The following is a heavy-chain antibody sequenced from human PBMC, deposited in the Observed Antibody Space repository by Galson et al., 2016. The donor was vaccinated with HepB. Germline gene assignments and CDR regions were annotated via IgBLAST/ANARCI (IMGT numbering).Heavy chain of an antibody. J-gene: IGHJ4*02. D-gene: IGHD5-18*01. CDR2: IKGKTDGGTT. V-gene: IGHV3-15*01. Sequence: SLRLSCAASGFTFSHVWMSWVRQAPGKGLEWVGRIKGKTDGGTTDYAAPVKGRFTISRDESKHTLYLQMNSLKIEDTAVYYCTAKSIQLWDPGKDYFDYCGQGTLVTVSS. CDR3: TAKSIQLWDPGKDYFDY. CDR1: GFTFSHVW.